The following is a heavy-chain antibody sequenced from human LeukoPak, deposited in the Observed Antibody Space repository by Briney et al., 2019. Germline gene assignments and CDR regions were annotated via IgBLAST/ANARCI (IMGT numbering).Heavy chain of an antibody. CDR2: ISKDGGT. J-gene: IGHJ4*02. V-gene: IGHV3-23*01. CDR3: AKEIGAIGRPAVDY. D-gene: IGHD6-6*01. Sequence: GGSLRLSCAASGFTFRDYAMSWVRQAPGKGLEWVSGISKDGGTFYTDSVKGRFTISRDNSKNTLYLHMSSLGAADTAIYYCAKEIGAIGRPAVDYWGQGTLVTVSS. CDR1: GFTFRDYA.